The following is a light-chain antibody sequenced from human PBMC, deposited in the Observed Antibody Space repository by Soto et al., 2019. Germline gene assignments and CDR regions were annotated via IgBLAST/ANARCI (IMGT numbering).Light chain of an antibody. CDR2: DTY. J-gene: IGLJ2*01. CDR1: SIGNNY. Sequence: QSVLTQPPSVSAAPGQKVTISCSGDSIGNNYVSWYQQLPGAAPKLLIYDTYKRLSGIPDRFSGSKSGTSATLGITGLQTADEADYYCGTWDTSLSAGVFGGGTKVTVL. V-gene: IGLV1-51*01. CDR3: GTWDTSLSAGV.